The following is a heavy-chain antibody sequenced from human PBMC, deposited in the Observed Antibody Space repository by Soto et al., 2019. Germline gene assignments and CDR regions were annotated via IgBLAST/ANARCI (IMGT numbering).Heavy chain of an antibody. Sequence: EVQLLESGGGLVQPGGSLRLSCAASGFTFSSYAMSWVRQAPGKGLEWVSAISGSGGSTYYADSVKGRFTISRDNYKXXLCLQMNSLRAEDTAVYYCAKGGAGGRIVRPWFDPWGQGTLVTVSS. CDR3: AKGGAGGRIVRPWFDP. J-gene: IGHJ5*02. CDR2: ISGSGGST. V-gene: IGHV3-23*01. CDR1: GFTFSSYA. D-gene: IGHD2-8*02.